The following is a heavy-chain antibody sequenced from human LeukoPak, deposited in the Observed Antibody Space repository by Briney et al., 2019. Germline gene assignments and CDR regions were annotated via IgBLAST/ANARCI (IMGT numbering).Heavy chain of an antibody. CDR2: FYSGGSR. CDR3: ARGTFYGGNSPFAFGI. J-gene: IGHJ3*02. CDR1: GFTVSSNY. V-gene: IGHV3-53*01. D-gene: IGHD4-23*01. Sequence: PGGSLRLSCAASGFTVSSNYMSWVRQAPGKGLEWVSVFYSGGSRYYADSVKGRLTISRDNSKNTLYFQMNSLRAEDTAVYYCARGTFYGGNSPFAFGIWGQGTMVTVSS.